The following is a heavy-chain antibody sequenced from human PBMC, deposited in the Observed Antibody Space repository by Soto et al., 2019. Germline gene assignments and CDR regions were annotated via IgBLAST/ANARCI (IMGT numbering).Heavy chain of an antibody. D-gene: IGHD3-9*01. Sequence: PGGSLRLSCAASGFTFSTYAMNWVRQAPGKGLEWVSAISKTGVSTYYAESVRGRFTISRGNSINTLYLQMSGLRTEDTAVYYCARANFDWLFLFDYWGQGTLVTVSS. V-gene: IGHV3-23*01. CDR1: GFTFSTYA. J-gene: IGHJ4*02. CDR3: ARANFDWLFLFDY. CDR2: ISKTGVST.